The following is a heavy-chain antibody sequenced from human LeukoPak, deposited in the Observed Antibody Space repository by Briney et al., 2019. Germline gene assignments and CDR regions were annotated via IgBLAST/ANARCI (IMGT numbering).Heavy chain of an antibody. J-gene: IGHJ6*04. D-gene: IGHD3-10*01. CDR1: GLTFSSYS. V-gene: IGHV3-21*01. CDR2: ISSSSSYI. CDR3: AITLEFGGGMDV. Sequence: GGSLRLSCAASGLTFSSYSMNWVRQAPGKGLEWVSSISSSSSYIYYADSVKGRFTISRDNAKNSLYLQMNSLRAGDRAVYYCAITLEFGGGMDVWGKGTTVTVSS.